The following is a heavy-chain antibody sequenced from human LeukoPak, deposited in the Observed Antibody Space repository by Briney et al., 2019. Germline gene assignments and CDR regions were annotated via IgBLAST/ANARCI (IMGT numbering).Heavy chain of an antibody. V-gene: IGHV4-59*01. D-gene: IGHD3-22*01. J-gene: IGHJ4*02. Sequence: SETLSLTCTVSGASISNSYWSWIRQSPGQGLEWVGYIYHTGSTNYNPSLESRVTISVDRSKNQFSLKLTSVTAADTAVYYCARGYFDSRGYSNPFDHWGQGALVTVSS. CDR2: IYHTGST. CDR1: GASISNSY. CDR3: ARGYFDSRGYSNPFDH.